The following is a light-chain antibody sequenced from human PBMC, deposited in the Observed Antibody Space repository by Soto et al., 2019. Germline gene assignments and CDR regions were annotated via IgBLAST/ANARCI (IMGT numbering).Light chain of an antibody. CDR1: QGISNW. CDR3: QQCKSFPFT. CDR2: AAS. J-gene: IGKJ3*01. V-gene: IGKV1D-12*01. Sequence: DIQMTQSPSSVSASVGDRVSITCRASQGISNWLAWYQQKPGRAPKLLIYAASSLQSGVSSRFSGSGSGTDFTLTISSLQPEIFATHHSQQCKSFPFTSVLGTKVDIK.